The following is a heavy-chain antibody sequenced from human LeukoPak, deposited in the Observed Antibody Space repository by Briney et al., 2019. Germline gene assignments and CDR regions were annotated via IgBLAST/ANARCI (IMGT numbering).Heavy chain of an antibody. Sequence: GGSLRLSCAASGFTVSRNYMNWVRQAPGKGLEWVSVIYSGGSTSYADSVEGRFTISRDNSKNSLYLQMNSLRVEGTAVYYCADPAVGYWGQGTLVTVSS. CDR3: ADPAVGY. CDR2: IYSGGST. CDR1: GFTVSRNY. V-gene: IGHV3-66*01. D-gene: IGHD6-19*01. J-gene: IGHJ4*02.